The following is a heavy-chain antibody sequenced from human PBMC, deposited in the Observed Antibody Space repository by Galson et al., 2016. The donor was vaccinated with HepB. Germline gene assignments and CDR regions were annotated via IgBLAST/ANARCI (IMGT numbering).Heavy chain of an antibody. J-gene: IGHJ6*02. D-gene: IGHD3-10*01. Sequence: SLRLSCAASGFTFSSYAMSWVRQATGKGLEWVSTISGSGGSTYYADSVEGRFTISRDNSKNTLYLQMNSLRAEDTAVYYCAKITMVQGGFYYYGMDVWGQGTTVTVSS. CDR2: ISGSGGST. CDR3: AKITMVQGGFYYYGMDV. CDR1: GFTFSSYA. V-gene: IGHV3-23*01.